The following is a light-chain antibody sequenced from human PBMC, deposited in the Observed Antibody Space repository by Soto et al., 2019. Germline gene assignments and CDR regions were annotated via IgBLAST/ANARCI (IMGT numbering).Light chain of an antibody. J-gene: IGKJ1*01. Sequence: EIVLTQSPGTLSLSPGEGATLSCRASQSVSSSYIAWYQQRPGQTPSLLIYGASTRATGIPDRFSGSGSGTHFTLTISRLEPGDFAVYYCQQYGSSGTFGQGTKVEIK. CDR2: GAS. CDR3: QQYGSSGT. CDR1: QSVSSSY. V-gene: IGKV3-20*01.